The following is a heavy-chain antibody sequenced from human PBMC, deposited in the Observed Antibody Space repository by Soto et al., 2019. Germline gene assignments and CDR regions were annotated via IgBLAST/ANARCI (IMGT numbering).Heavy chain of an antibody. V-gene: IGHV1-3*01. CDR1: SDTFTRYT. Sequence: GXSVQVSCRASSDTFTRYTIPWVRRAPGQSLEGMGWINPANGNTKSSQKFQDRVIITRDTSASTAYMDLSSLKSEDTAVYYCARGIATGQLDPWGQGTLVTVSS. D-gene: IGHD2-2*01. CDR2: INPANGNT. J-gene: IGHJ5*02. CDR3: ARGIATGQLDP.